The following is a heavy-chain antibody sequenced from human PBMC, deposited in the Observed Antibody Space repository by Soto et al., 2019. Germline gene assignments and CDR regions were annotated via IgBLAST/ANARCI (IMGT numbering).Heavy chain of an antibody. D-gene: IGHD3-3*01. CDR3: ARVTVRPPYPDFWGYIDY. Sequence: SETLSLTCTVSGGSINTYCWSWILQSPGKGLEWIGYIYYSGNTTYTTSLESRVTLSEDTSKSQFSLKLSSVTAADTAVYYCARVTVRPPYPDFWGYIDYWGHGTLVTVSS. CDR1: GGSINTYC. J-gene: IGHJ4*01. CDR2: IYYSGNT. V-gene: IGHV4-59*01.